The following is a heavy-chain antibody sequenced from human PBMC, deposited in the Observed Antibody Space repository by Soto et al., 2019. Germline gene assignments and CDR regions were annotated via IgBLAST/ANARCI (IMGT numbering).Heavy chain of an antibody. D-gene: IGHD1-1*01. V-gene: IGHV6-1*01. J-gene: IGHJ6*02. CDR3: ARDLGTPLNYYYYYGMDA. CDR1: GDSVSSNSAA. CDR2: TYYRSKWYN. Sequence: QTLSLTSAISGDSVSSNSAALNLIMPSASTGLEWLGRTYYRSKWYNDYAVSVKSRITINPDTSKNQFSLQLNSVTPGDTAVYYCARDLGTPLNYYYYYGMDAWGQGTTVTVSS.